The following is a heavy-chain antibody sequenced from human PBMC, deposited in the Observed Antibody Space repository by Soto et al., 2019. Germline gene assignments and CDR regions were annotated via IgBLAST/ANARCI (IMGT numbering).Heavy chain of an antibody. V-gene: IGHV1-69*12. CDR2: IIPIFGTA. J-gene: IGHJ4*02. D-gene: IGHD1-26*01. CDR1: GGTFSSYA. CDR3: ADSSRAGELLGGMDY. Sequence: QVQLVQSGAEVKKPGSSVKVSCKASGGTFSSYAISWVRQAPGQGLEWMGGIIPIFGTANYAQKFQGRVTITADESTSTAYMELRSLRSEDKAVYYCADSSRAGELLGGMDYWGQGTLVTVSS.